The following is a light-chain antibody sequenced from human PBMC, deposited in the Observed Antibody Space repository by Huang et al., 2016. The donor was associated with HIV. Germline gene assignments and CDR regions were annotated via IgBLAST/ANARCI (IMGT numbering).Light chain of an antibody. V-gene: IGKV1-5*03. Sequence: DIQMTQSPSTLSASVGDRVTITCRASQNINTWFAWYQQKPGKAPNLLIYRASSLQIGVPSRFTGSGSGTEFTLTITRLQPDDLGTYYCQQYNTYLYTFGQGTKLEI. CDR2: RAS. CDR3: QQYNTYLYT. CDR1: QNINTW. J-gene: IGKJ2*01.